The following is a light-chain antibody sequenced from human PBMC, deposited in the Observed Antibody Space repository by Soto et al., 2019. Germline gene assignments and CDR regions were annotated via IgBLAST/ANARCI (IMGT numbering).Light chain of an antibody. CDR1: RRVSSS. CDR2: GAS. Sequence: EIVMTQSPATLSVSPGERATLSCRAGRRVSSSLAWYQQKPGQAPRLLIYGASTRATGIPARFSGSGSGTELTLTISSLQPEDFAVYYCQQYNNWPPITFGQGTRLEIK. J-gene: IGKJ5*01. V-gene: IGKV3-15*01. CDR3: QQYNNWPPIT.